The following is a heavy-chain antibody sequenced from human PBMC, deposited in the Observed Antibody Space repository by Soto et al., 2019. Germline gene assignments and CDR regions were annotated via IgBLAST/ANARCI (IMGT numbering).Heavy chain of an antibody. CDR2: INPNSGGT. J-gene: IGHJ4*02. Sequence: ASVKVSCKASGYTFTGYYMHWVRQAPGQGLEWMGWINPNSGGTNYAQKFQGWVTMTRDTSISTAYMELSRLRSDDTAVYYCARALAIAAAAVDYWGQGTLVTVSS. CDR3: ARALAIAAAAVDY. CDR1: GYTFTGYY. D-gene: IGHD6-13*01. V-gene: IGHV1-2*04.